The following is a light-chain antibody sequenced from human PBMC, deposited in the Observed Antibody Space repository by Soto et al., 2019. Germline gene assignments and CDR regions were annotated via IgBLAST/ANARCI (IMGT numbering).Light chain of an antibody. CDR2: DTS. CDR1: QSISSW. V-gene: IGKV1-5*01. CDR3: QQYNSFST. J-gene: IGKJ1*01. Sequence: DIQMTQSPSTLSASVGDRVTITCRASQSISSWLAWYQQKPGKAPKLLIYDTSSLESGVPSRFSGSGSGTEFILTISSLQPDDFATYYCQQYNSFSTFGQGT.